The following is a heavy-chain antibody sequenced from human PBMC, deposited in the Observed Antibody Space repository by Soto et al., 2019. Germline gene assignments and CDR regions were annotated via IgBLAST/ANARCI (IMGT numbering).Heavy chain of an antibody. Sequence: GGSLRLSCAASGFTFSDYYMSWIRQAPGKGLEWVSYISSSGSTIYYADSVKGRFTISRDNAKNSLYLQMNSLRAEDTAVYYCARDQGGRYSGYDFNYYYYMDVWGKGTTVTVSS. J-gene: IGHJ6*03. CDR2: ISSSGSTI. D-gene: IGHD5-12*01. V-gene: IGHV3-11*01. CDR1: GFTFSDYY. CDR3: ARDQGGRYSGYDFNYYYYMDV.